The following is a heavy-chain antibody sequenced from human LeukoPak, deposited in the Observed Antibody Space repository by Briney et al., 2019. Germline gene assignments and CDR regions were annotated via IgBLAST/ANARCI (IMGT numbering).Heavy chain of an antibody. CDR1: GFTFSNYG. CDR2: IWYDGSNK. CDR3: ARSLERDYHGSNYYMNNWFDP. J-gene: IGHJ5*02. D-gene: IGHD3-10*01. Sequence: QTGGSLRLSCAPSGFTFSNYGKHWVRQAPGKGLEWVAVIWYDGSNKYYADSVKGRFTISRDNSKNTLYLQMNSLRAEDTAVYYCARSLERDYHGSNYYMNNWFDPWGQGTLVTVSS. V-gene: IGHV3-33*01.